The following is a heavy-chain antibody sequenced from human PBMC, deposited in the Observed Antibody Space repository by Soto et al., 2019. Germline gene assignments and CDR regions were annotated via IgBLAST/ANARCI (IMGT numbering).Heavy chain of an antibody. D-gene: IGHD3-22*01. V-gene: IGHV4-31*03. Sequence: SETLSLTCTVSGGSISSGFYYWSWIRQHPGKGLEWIGYIYYSGSTYYNPSLKSRVTISVDKSKNQFSLKLSSVTAADTAVYYCAREWYYYDSSGYYLNWGQGTLVTVSS. J-gene: IGHJ4*02. CDR1: GGSISSGFYY. CDR3: AREWYYYDSSGYYLN. CDR2: IYYSGST.